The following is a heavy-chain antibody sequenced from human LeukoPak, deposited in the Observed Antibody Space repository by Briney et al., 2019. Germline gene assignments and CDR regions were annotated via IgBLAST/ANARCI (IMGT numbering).Heavy chain of an antibody. CDR2: ISSGGSTM. J-gene: IGHJ4*02. CDR3: ARGQENYGYTFDY. V-gene: IGHV3-11*04. Sequence: PGGPLRLSCAASGFTFSDYYMSWIRQAPGKGLEWVSYISSGGSTMYYADSVKGRFTISRDNAKNSLFLQMNSLRAEDTAVYYCARGQENYGYTFDYWGQGTLVTVSS. D-gene: IGHD1-7*01. CDR1: GFTFSDYY.